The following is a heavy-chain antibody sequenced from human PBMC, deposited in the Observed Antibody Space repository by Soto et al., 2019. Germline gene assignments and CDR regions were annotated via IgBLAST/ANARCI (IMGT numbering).Heavy chain of an antibody. V-gene: IGHV4-31*03. Sequence: SETLSLPCTVSGGYISSGGYYWSWIRQHPGKGLEWIGYIYYSGSTYYNPSLKSRVTISVDTSKNQFPLKLSSVTAADTAVYYCARQPITISTNYYYYYGMDVWGQGTTVTVSS. CDR2: IYYSGST. J-gene: IGHJ6*02. D-gene: IGHD3-3*01. CDR1: GGYISSGGYY. CDR3: ARQPITISTNYYYYYGMDV.